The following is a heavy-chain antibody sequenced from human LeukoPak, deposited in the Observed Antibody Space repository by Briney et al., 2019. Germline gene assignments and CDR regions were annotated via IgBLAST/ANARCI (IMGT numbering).Heavy chain of an antibody. V-gene: IGHV3-30*04. CDR1: GFTFSSYA. D-gene: IGHD4-23*01. Sequence: GGSLRLSCAASGFTFSSYAMHWVRQAPGKGLEWVAVMSYDGSNKYYADSVKGRFTISRDNSKNTLYLQMNSLRAEDTAVYYCAREDYGGNGYFDYWGQGTLVTVSS. J-gene: IGHJ4*02. CDR2: MSYDGSNK. CDR3: AREDYGGNGYFDY.